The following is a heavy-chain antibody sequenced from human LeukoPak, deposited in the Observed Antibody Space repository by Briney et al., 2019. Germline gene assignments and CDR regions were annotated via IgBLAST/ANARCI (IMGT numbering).Heavy chain of an antibody. V-gene: IGHV3-21*04. CDR2: ISSSSSYI. CDR1: GFTFSSYS. J-gene: IGHJ3*02. D-gene: IGHD3-22*01. Sequence: GGSLRLSCVASGFTFSSYSMNWVRQAPGKGLEWVSFISSSSSYIYYADSVKGRFTISRDNAKNSLFLQMNSLRAEDTALYYCAREGDSSSFYDVAYAFDIWGQGTMVTVSS. CDR3: AREGDSSSFYDVAYAFDI.